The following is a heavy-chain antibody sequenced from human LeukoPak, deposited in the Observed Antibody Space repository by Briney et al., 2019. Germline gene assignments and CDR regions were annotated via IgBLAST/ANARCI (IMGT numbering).Heavy chain of an antibody. V-gene: IGHV1-18*01. D-gene: IGHD4-17*01. CDR1: GYTFTSYD. CDR3: ARGGATVTTMGAFDI. Sequence: ASVKVSCKASGYTFTSYDINWVRQATGQGLEWMGWISAYNGNTNYAQKLQGRVTMTTDTSTSTAYMELRSLRSDDTAVYYCARGGATVTTMGAFDIWGQGTMVTVSS. CDR2: ISAYNGNT. J-gene: IGHJ3*02.